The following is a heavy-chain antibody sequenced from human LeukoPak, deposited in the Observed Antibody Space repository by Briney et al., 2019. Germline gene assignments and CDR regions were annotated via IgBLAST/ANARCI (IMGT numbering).Heavy chain of an antibody. CDR3: ASSTCSGGSCYVFDY. D-gene: IGHD2-15*01. CDR2: INPNSGGT. J-gene: IGHJ4*02. V-gene: IGHV1-2*02. CDR1: GYTFTGYY. Sequence: ASVKVSCKASGYTFTGYYMHWVRQAPGQGLEWMGWINPNSGGTNYAQKFQGRVTMTRDTSISTAYMELSRLRSDDTAVYYCASSTCSGGSCYVFDYWGQGTLVTVSS.